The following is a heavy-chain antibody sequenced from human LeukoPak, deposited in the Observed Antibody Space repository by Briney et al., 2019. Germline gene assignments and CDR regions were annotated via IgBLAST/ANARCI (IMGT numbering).Heavy chain of an antibody. CDR2: INHSGST. J-gene: IGHJ4*02. Sequence: PSETLSLTCAVYGGSFSGYYWSWIRQPPGKGLEWIGEINHSGSTNYNPSLKSRVTISVDTSKNQFSLKLSSVTAADTAVYYCARDEEICSGGSCYSYFDYWGQGTLVTVSS. CDR1: GGSFSGYY. V-gene: IGHV4-34*01. CDR3: ARDEEICSGGSCYSYFDY. D-gene: IGHD2-15*01.